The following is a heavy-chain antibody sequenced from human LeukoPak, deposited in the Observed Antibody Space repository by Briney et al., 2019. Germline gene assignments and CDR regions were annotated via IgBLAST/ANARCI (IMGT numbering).Heavy chain of an antibody. V-gene: IGHV1-3*01. J-gene: IGHJ5*02. Sequence: ASVNVSCKASGYTFTSYAMHWVRQAPGQRLEWMGWINAGNGNTKYSQKFQGRVTITRDTSASTAYMELSSLRSEDTAVYYCARARIQLPSGGFDPWGQGTLVTVSS. D-gene: IGHD5-18*01. CDR2: INAGNGNT. CDR3: ARARIQLPSGGFDP. CDR1: GYTFTSYA.